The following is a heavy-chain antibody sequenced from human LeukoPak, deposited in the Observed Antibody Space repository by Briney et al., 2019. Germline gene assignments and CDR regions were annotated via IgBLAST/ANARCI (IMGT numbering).Heavy chain of an antibody. CDR1: GFTFSDYN. CDR3: ARSIGLTGGGVDV. CDR2: ITNGGSTI. V-gene: IGHV3-11*04. J-gene: IGHJ6*02. D-gene: IGHD3-9*01. Sequence: GGSLRLSCAASGFTFSDYNMNWVRQAPGKGLEGVSYITNGGSTIHHADSVKGRFTISRVNAKKTLYLQMNSLRAEDTAVYYCARSIGLTGGGVDVWGQGTTVTVSS.